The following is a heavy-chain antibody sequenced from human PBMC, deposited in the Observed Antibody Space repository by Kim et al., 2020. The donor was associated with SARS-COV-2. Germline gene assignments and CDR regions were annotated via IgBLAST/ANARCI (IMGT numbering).Heavy chain of an antibody. Sequence: GESLKISCKGSGYRFTSYWIGWVRQMPGKGLEWMGIIYPGDFETRYSPSFQGHVTISADKSISTAYLQGSSLRVSDTAMYFCARPGIAAADYYFDYWGQGTLVTVSS. V-gene: IGHV5-51*01. CDR2: IYPGDFET. CDR3: ARPGIAAADYYFDY. J-gene: IGHJ4*02. CDR1: GYRFTSYW. D-gene: IGHD6-13*01.